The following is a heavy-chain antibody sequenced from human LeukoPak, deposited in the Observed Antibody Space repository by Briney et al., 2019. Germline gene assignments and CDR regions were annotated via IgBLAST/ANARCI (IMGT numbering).Heavy chain of an antibody. V-gene: IGHV4-59*08. Sequence: PSETLSLTCTVSGGSISSYYWSWIRQPPGKGLEWIGYIYYSGSTNYNPSLKSRVTISVDTSKNQFSLKLSSVTAADTAVYYCARLSRRRLLYYYYYMDVWGQGTTVTVSS. D-gene: IGHD2-15*01. CDR1: GGSISSYY. CDR3: ARLSRRRLLYYYYYMDV. CDR2: IYYSGST. J-gene: IGHJ6*03.